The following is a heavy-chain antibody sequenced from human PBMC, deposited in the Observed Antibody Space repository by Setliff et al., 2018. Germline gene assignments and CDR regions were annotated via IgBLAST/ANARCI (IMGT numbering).Heavy chain of an antibody. CDR1: GNTLTHLS. V-gene: IGHV1-24*01. Sequence: ASVKVSCKVSGNTLTHLSIHWVRQAPGEGLEWIGGFDPEEGERIYAPRLQGRVTMTEDTSSDTAYMELSSLRPEDTAVYYCAREADVRFINYNFWSGSLGYWGQGTLVTVSS. D-gene: IGHD3-3*01. CDR2: FDPEEGER. CDR3: AREADVRFINYNFWSGSLGY. J-gene: IGHJ4*02.